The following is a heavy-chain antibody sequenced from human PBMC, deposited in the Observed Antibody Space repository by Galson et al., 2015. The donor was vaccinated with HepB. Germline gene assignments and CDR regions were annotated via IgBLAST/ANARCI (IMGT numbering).Heavy chain of an antibody. CDR2: ISFNGGST. V-gene: IGHV3-23*01. J-gene: IGHJ4*02. D-gene: IGHD3-3*01. CDR1: GFTFNNYA. CDR3: ARGVDFWSGPSYHLDY. Sequence: SLRLSCAASGFTFNNYAMSWVRQAPGKGLEWISTISFNGGSTFYADSVRGRFTISRDDSKNTLFLQLDSLTAEDTAVYYCARGVDFWSGPSYHLDYWGRGALLTVSS.